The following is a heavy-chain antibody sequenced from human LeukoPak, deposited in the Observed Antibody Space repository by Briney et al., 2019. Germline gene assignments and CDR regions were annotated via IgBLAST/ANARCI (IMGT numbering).Heavy chain of an antibody. CDR3: ARSWYSSSFY. Sequence: ASVKVSCKASGYTFTGYYMHWVRQAPGQGLEWMGWINPNSGGTNYAQKFQGRVTMTRDTSISTAYMELSRLTSDDTAVYYCARSWYSSSFYWGQGTLVTVSS. CDR2: INPNSGGT. D-gene: IGHD6-13*01. J-gene: IGHJ4*02. CDR1: GYTFTGYY. V-gene: IGHV1-2*02.